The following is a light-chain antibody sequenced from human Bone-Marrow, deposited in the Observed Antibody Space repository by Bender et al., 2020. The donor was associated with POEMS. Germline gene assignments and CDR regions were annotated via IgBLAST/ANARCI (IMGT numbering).Light chain of an antibody. CDR3: AAWEDSLNGWV. CDR2: INN. V-gene: IGLV1-44*01. Sequence: SVLTQPPSASGTPGQRVTISCSGSSSNIGTNPVNWYQQLPGTAPKLLIYINNQRPSGVPDRFSGSKSGTSASLAISGLQSEDEGDYYCAAWEDSLNGWVFGGGTKLTVL. CDR1: SSNIGTNP. J-gene: IGLJ3*02.